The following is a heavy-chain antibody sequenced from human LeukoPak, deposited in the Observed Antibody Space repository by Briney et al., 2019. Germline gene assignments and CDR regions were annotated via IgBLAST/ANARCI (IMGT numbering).Heavy chain of an antibody. V-gene: IGHV4-4*02. D-gene: IGHD3-22*01. Sequence: SETLSLTCSVSAGSISSSNWWSWVRQPPGKGLEWIGSIYYSGSTYYNPSLKSRVTISVDTSKNQFSPKLSSVTAADTAVYYCARGPITMIVRYYYYGMDVWGQGTTVTVSS. CDR2: IYYSGST. CDR3: ARGPITMIVRYYYYGMDV. CDR1: AGSISSSNW. J-gene: IGHJ6*02.